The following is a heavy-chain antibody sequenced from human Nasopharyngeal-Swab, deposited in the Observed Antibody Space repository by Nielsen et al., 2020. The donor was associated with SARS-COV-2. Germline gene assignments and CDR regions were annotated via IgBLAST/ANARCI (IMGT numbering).Heavy chain of an antibody. CDR3: AKDRYCSGGACYFSGFDY. D-gene: IGHD2-15*01. CDR2: IRYDGTDI. V-gene: IGHV3-30*02. J-gene: IGHJ4*02. Sequence: WIRQPPGKGLEWVAFIRYDGTDIYYGDSVRGRFTISRDNSKNTLYLQVNSLRAEDTAVYYCAKDRYCSGGACYFSGFDYWGLGTQVTVSS.